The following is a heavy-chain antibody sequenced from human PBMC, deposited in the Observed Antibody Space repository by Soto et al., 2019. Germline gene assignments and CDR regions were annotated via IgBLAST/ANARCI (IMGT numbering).Heavy chain of an antibody. Sequence: GGSLRLSCAASGFTFDDYTMHWVRQAPGKGLEWVSLLTGNGVSTYYADSVKGRCTISRDNSKNTLFLQMNSLRAGDTAVYYCAKSTTTTLVPRSFDFWGQGTLVTVSS. V-gene: IGHV3-43*01. CDR3: AKSTTTTLVPRSFDF. CDR2: LTGNGVST. D-gene: IGHD4-4*01. J-gene: IGHJ4*02. CDR1: GFTFDDYT.